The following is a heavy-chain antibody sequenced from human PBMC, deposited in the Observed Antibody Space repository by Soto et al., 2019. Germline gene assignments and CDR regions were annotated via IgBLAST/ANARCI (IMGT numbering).Heavy chain of an antibody. CDR2: ISYDGSNK. D-gene: IGHD6-19*01. CDR3: ARDWAVAGIPALDY. Sequence: QVQLVESGGGVVQPGRSLRLSCAASGFTFSSYGMHWVRQAPGKGLEWVAVISYDGSNKYYADSVKGRFTISRDNSKNTLYLQMTSLRAEDTAVYYCARDWAVAGIPALDYWGQGTLVTVSS. CDR1: GFTFSSYG. J-gene: IGHJ4*02. V-gene: IGHV3-30*03.